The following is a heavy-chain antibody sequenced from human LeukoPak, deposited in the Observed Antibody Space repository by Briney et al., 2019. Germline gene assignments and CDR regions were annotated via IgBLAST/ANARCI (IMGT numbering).Heavy chain of an antibody. CDR3: ARSCCGSGSYYKPLDY. CDR2: IYSGGST. J-gene: IGHJ4*02. CDR1: GFTVSSNY. Sequence: PGRSLRLSCAASGFTVSSNYMSWVRQAPGKGLEWVSVIYSGGSTYYADSVKGRFTISRDNSKNTLYLQMNSLRAEDTAVYYCARSCCGSGSYYKPLDYWGQGTLVTVSS. V-gene: IGHV3-66*01. D-gene: IGHD3-10*01.